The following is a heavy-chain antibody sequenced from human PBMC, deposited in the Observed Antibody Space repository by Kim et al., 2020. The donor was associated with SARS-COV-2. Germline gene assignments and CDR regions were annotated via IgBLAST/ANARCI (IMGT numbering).Heavy chain of an antibody. CDR1: GFTFSSYA. CDR2: ISSNGGST. D-gene: IGHD3-9*01. Sequence: GGSLRLSCSASGFTFSSYAMHWVRQAPGKGLEYVSAISSNGGSTYYADSVKGRFTISRDNSKNTLYLQMSSLRAEDTAVYYCVKEVLRYLDWLLYEPTEFLDYWGQGTLVTVSS. J-gene: IGHJ4*02. CDR3: VKEVLRYLDWLLYEPTEFLDY. V-gene: IGHV3-64D*09.